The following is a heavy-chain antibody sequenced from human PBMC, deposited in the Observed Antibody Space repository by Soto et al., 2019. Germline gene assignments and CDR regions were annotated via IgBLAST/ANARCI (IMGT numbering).Heavy chain of an antibody. Sequence: EVQLLESGGDLVQPGGSLRLSCAASGFTFDSYAMNWVRQAPGKGLEWVSTISGSGVNTYYADSVKGRFTISRDNSKNTLYLQMGSLRVDDTALYYCAKDLATCYACVNWYFDLWGRGTLVTVSS. V-gene: IGHV3-23*01. CDR2: ISGSGVNT. CDR1: GFTFDSYA. CDR3: AKDLATCYACVNWYFDL. J-gene: IGHJ2*01. D-gene: IGHD2-2*01.